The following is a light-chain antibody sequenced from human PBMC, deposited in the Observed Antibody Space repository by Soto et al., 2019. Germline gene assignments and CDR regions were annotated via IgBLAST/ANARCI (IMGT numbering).Light chain of an antibody. V-gene: IGKV1-8*01. Sequence: AIRMTQSPSSFSASTGDRVTITCRASQGISSYLAWYQQKPGKAPKLLIYAASTLQSGVPSRFSGSGSGTEFTLTISCLQSEDFATYYWQQYYSYPTFGQGTKVEIK. CDR3: QQYYSYPT. CDR2: AAS. J-gene: IGKJ1*01. CDR1: QGISSY.